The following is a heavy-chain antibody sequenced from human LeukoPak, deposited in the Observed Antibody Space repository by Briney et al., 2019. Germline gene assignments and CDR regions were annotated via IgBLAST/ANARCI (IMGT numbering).Heavy chain of an antibody. V-gene: IGHV3-7*03. CDR3: AREGEDIVVVPAAAPFSYGMDV. Sequence: GGSLRLSCAASGFSFSSYAMSWVRQAPGKGLEWVANIRSDGVEKYYVDSVRGRFTISTDTAKNTLYLQMNSLRADDTAVYYCAREGEDIVVVPAAAPFSYGMDVWGQGTTVTVSS. CDR1: GFSFSSYA. D-gene: IGHD2-2*01. CDR2: IRSDGVEK. J-gene: IGHJ6*02.